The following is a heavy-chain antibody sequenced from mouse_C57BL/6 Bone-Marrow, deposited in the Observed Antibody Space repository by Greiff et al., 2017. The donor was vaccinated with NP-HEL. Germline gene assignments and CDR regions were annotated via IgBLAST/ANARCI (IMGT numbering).Heavy chain of an antibody. D-gene: IGHD3-2*02. CDR3: TTAQALY. CDR1: GFNIKDDY. Sequence: VQLKQSGAELVRPGASVKLSCTASGFNIKDDYMHWVKQRPEQGLEWIGWIDPENGDTEYASKFQGKATITADTSSNTAYLQLSSLTSEDTAVYYCTTAQALYWGQGTLVTVSA. CDR2: IDPENGDT. V-gene: IGHV14-4*01. J-gene: IGHJ3*01.